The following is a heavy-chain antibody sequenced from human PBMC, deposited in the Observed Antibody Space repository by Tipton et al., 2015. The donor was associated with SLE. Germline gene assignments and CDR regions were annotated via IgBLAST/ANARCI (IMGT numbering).Heavy chain of an antibody. J-gene: IGHJ4*02. CDR2: IYAGGNT. Sequence: SLRLSCAASGFTVSNSYMSWVRQAPGKGLEWVSVIYAGGNTYYTESVKGRFTISRDNSKNTLYLQMSSLRVDDTAVYYCAKARTGWYGTCYDYWGQGALVTVSS. V-gene: IGHV3-53*01. CDR3: AKARTGWYGTCYDY. D-gene: IGHD6-19*01. CDR1: GFTVSNSY.